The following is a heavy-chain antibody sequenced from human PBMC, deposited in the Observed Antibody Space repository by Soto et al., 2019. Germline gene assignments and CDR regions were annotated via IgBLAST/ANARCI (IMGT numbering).Heavy chain of an antibody. V-gene: IGHV3-64D*06. Sequence: GGSLRLSCSVSGFIFSSYAMHWVRQAPGKGLEYVVSISSEGASTYYTDSVKGRFIISRDNSKNTLYLQMSSLRAEDTAVYYCVKDRYVDYWGQGILVTVSS. J-gene: IGHJ4*02. CDR3: VKDRYVDY. CDR2: ISSEGAST. CDR1: GFIFSSYA.